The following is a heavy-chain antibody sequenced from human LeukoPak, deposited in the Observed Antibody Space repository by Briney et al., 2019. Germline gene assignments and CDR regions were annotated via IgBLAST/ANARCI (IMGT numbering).Heavy chain of an antibody. D-gene: IGHD3-10*01. CDR2: IYYSGST. CDR1: GGSISSSSYY. J-gene: IGHJ4*02. CDR3: ARARLVLLWFGDAPHPRYFDY. V-gene: IGHV4-39*07. Sequence: SETLSLTCTVSGGSISSSSYYWGWIRQPPGKGLEWIGSIYYSGSTYYNPSLKSRVTISVDTSKNQFSLKLSSVTAADTAVYYCARARLVLLWFGDAPHPRYFDYWGQGTLVTVSS.